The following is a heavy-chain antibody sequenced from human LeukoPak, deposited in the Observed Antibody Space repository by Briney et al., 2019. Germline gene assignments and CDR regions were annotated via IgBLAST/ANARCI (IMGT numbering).Heavy chain of an antibody. V-gene: IGHV4-39*01. Sequence: SETLSLTCTVSGDSISSSSYFWGWIRQPPGKGLEWIGSIYYSGSTYYNPSLKSRVTISVDTSKNQFSLKLSSVTAADTALYYCARNNPHYDFWSAYYSDFDYWGQGTLVTVSS. CDR3: ARNNPHYDFWSAYYSDFDY. D-gene: IGHD3-3*01. CDR1: GDSISSSSYF. J-gene: IGHJ4*02. CDR2: IYYSGST.